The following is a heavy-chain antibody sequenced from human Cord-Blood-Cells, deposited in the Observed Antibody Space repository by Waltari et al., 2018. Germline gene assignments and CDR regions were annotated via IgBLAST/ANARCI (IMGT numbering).Heavy chain of an antibody. CDR3: ARGAVGGSGSYIAPI. V-gene: IGHV4-34*01. CDR1: GGSFSGYY. D-gene: IGHD3-10*01. Sequence: QVQLQQWGAGLLTPSETLSPACAGYGGSFSGYYWPLIRSPPGKGLEWIGEINQSGSTNYNPSLKSRVTISVDTSKNQFSLKLSSVTAADTAVYYCARGAVGGSGSYIAPIWGQGTMVTVSS. J-gene: IGHJ3*02. CDR2: INQSGST.